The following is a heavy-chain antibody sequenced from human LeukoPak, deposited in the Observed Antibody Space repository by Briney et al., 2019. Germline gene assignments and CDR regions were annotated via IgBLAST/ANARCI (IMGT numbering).Heavy chain of an antibody. CDR2: INHSGST. CDR1: GGSFSGYY. J-gene: IGHJ4*02. CDR3: ARGERGYSGYVKGRYFDY. D-gene: IGHD5-12*01. V-gene: IGHV4-34*01. Sequence: PSETLSLTCAVYGGSFSGYYWSWIRQPPGKGLEWIGEINHSGSTNYNPSLESRVTISVDTSRNQFSLKLSSVTAADTAVYYCARGERGYSGYVKGRYFDYWGQGTLVTVSS.